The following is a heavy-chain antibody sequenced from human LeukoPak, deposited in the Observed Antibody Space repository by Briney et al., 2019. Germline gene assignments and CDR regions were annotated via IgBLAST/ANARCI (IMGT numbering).Heavy chain of an antibody. J-gene: IGHJ2*01. Sequence: PGGSLRLSCAASGFTFSSYGMHWVRQAPGKGLEWVAVISYDGSNKYYADSVKGRFTISRDNSKNTLYLQMDNLRAEDTAVYYCARDQWWVGSSGLGHCYFDLWGRGTLVTVSS. D-gene: IGHD6-19*01. V-gene: IGHV3-30*03. CDR3: ARDQWWVGSSGLGHCYFDL. CDR1: GFTFSSYG. CDR2: ISYDGSNK.